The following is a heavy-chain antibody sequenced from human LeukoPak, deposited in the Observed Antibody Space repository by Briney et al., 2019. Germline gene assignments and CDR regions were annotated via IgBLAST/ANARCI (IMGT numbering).Heavy chain of an antibody. CDR2: ISGSGGIT. D-gene: IGHD5/OR15-5a*01. J-gene: IGHJ4*02. CDR1: GFTFSSYA. Sequence: TGGSLRLSCIASGFTFSSYAMSWVRQAPGKGLEWVSAISGSGGITYYADSVKGRFTISRDNSKNTLYLHMSSLRAEDTAVYYCARDGVSTNDWQPDYRGQGTLVTVSS. V-gene: IGHV3-23*01. CDR3: ARDGVSTNDWQPDY.